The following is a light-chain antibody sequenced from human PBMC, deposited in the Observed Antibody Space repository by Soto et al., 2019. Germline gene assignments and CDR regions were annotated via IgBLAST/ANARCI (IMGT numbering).Light chain of an antibody. CDR3: SSYAGNNIHYV. Sequence: QSVLTQPPSASGSAGQSVTISCSGTSTDVGGYNYVSWYQQHPGKAPKLMIYEVSKRPSGVPDRFSGSKSGNTASLTASGLQAEDEADYYCSSYAGNNIHYVFGTGTKVTVL. J-gene: IGLJ1*01. CDR2: EVS. V-gene: IGLV2-8*01. CDR1: STDVGGYNY.